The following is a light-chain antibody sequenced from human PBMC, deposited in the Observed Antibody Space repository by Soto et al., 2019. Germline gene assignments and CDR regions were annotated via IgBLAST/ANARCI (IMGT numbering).Light chain of an antibody. CDR1: QSISSW. Sequence: DIQMTQSPSTLSASVVGRFTITCLASQSISSWLAWYQQKPGKAPKLLIYDASSLESGVPSRFSGSGSGTEFTLTISSLQPDDFATYYCQQYNSYSLTFGGGTKVDIK. CDR2: DAS. V-gene: IGKV1-5*01. J-gene: IGKJ4*01. CDR3: QQYNSYSLT.